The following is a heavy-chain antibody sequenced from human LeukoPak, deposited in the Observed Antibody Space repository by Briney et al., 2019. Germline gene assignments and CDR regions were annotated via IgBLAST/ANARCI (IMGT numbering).Heavy chain of an antibody. CDR3: ARRFLEWLSKYYYYGMDV. CDR1: GFTFSSYW. D-gene: IGHD3-3*01. V-gene: IGHV3-7*01. Sequence: GGSLRLSCAASGFTFSSYWMSWVRQAPVKGLEWVANIKQDGSEKYYVDSVKGRFTISRDNAKNSLYLQMNSLRAEDTAVYYCARRFLEWLSKYYYYGMDVWGQGTTVTVSS. J-gene: IGHJ6*02. CDR2: IKQDGSEK.